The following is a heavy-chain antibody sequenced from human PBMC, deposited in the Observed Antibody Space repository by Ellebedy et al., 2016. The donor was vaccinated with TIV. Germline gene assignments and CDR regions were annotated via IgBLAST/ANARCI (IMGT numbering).Heavy chain of an antibody. CDR3: ARLPVVVTETIGFDY. CDR1: GYTFTAYY. V-gene: IGHV1-2*02. CDR2: INPNSGVT. Sequence: AASVKVSCKASGYTFTAYYIHWVRQAPGQGLEWMGWINPNSGVTNFAQKFQGRVTMTRDTSISTAYMDLSRLRSDDTAVYYCARLPVVVTETIGFDYWGQGALVTVSS. D-gene: IGHD2-2*01. J-gene: IGHJ4*02.